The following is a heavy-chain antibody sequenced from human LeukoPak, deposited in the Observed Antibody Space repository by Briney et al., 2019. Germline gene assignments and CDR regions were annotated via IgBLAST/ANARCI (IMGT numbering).Heavy chain of an antibody. CDR1: GFTFSSYG. Sequence: GGSLRLSCAASGFTFSSYGMHWVRQAPGKGLEWVAVISYDGSNKYYADSVKGRFTISRDNSKNTLYLQMNSLRAEDTAVYYCAKDSVGVAGPEYWGQGTLVTVSS. CDR2: ISYDGSNK. J-gene: IGHJ4*02. D-gene: IGHD6-19*01. CDR3: AKDSVGVAGPEY. V-gene: IGHV3-30*18.